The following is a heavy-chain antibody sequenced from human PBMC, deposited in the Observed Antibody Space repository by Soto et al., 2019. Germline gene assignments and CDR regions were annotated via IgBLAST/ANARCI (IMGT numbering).Heavy chain of an antibody. CDR3: ARDGGGFSGLLLEYYFDS. Sequence: EVQLVESGGGLVQPGGSLRLSCEGSGFSFSSNWMSWVRQAPGKGLEWVANIKQDGSEKYYVDSVKGRFTISRDNAKNSLYLQMNSRRAEDTAMYYCARDGGGFSGLLLEYYFDSWVQGTLVTVSS. V-gene: IGHV3-7*01. CDR1: GFSFSSNW. CDR2: IKQDGSEK. D-gene: IGHD3-16*01. J-gene: IGHJ4*02.